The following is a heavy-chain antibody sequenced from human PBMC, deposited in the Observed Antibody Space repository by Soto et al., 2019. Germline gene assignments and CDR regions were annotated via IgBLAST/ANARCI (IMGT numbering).Heavy chain of an antibody. J-gene: IGHJ4*02. Sequence: QGQLVQSGAEVKKPGASVKVSCKASGYTFTSYTMHWVRQAPGQRPEWMGWINIAKGNTQYSQKLQGRVTFTRDTSASTAYMELSTLRSEDTAVYYCARSSGSFYPLGHWGQGTLVTVSS. CDR1: GYTFTSYT. CDR3: ARSSGSFYPLGH. CDR2: INIAKGNT. V-gene: IGHV1-3*04. D-gene: IGHD3-10*01.